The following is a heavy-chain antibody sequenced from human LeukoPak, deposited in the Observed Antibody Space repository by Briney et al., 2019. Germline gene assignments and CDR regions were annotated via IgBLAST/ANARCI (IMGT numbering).Heavy chain of an antibody. D-gene: IGHD6-13*01. J-gene: IGHJ6*03. CDR1: GFTFSSNG. V-gene: IGHV3-7*01. CDR2: IKREGGDR. CDR3: ARVAVAGIYFYYYMDV. Sequence: GGSLRLSCATSGFTFSSNGMSWVRQAPGKGLEWVAYIKREGGDRYYVDSVKGRFTISRDNTKSSLYLQMNSLRAEDTAVYYCARVAVAGIYFYYYMDVWGKGTTVTVSS.